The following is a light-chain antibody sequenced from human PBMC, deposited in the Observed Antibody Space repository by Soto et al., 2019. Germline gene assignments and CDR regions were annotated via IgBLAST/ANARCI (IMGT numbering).Light chain of an antibody. J-gene: IGLJ2*01. CDR2: DNN. Sequence: QSVLTQPPSVSAAPGQKVTISCSGSSSDIGNNYVSWYQQLPGTAPKLLIYDNNKRPSGIPDRFSGSKSGTSGTLDITGLQSGDEGDYHRATRDGSLTGEVFGGGTKLTVL. V-gene: IGLV1-51*01. CDR3: ATRDGSLTGEV. CDR1: SSDIGNNY.